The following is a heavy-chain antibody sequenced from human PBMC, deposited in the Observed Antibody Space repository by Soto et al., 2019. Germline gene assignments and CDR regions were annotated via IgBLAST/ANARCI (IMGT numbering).Heavy chain of an antibody. D-gene: IGHD1-26*01. CDR3: TTESWARRKGY. CDR1: GFTFSSYS. CDR2: ISSSSSTI. V-gene: IGHV3-48*01. Sequence: PGGSLRLSCAASGFTFSSYSMNWVRQAPGKGLEWVSYISSSSSTIYYADSVKGRFTISRDNAKNSLYLQMNSLKTEDTAVYYCTTESWARRKGYWVQGTLVTVSS. J-gene: IGHJ4*02.